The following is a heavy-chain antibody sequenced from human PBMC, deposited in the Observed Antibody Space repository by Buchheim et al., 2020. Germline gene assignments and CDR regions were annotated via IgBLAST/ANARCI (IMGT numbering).Heavy chain of an antibody. V-gene: IGHV4-59*01. D-gene: IGHD2-8*01. J-gene: IGHJ5*02. CDR1: GGSISSYY. CDR2: IYYSGST. Sequence: QVQLQESGPGLVKPSETLSLTCTVSGGSISSYYWSWIRQPPGKGLEWIGYIYYSGSTNYNPSLKSRVTISVDTSKNQFSLKLSSVTAADTAVYYCARRSVSLFWFDPWGQGTL. CDR3: ARRSVSLFWFDP.